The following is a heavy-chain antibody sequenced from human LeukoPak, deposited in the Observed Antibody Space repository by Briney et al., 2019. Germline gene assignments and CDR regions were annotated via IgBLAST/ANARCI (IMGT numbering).Heavy chain of an antibody. D-gene: IGHD6-13*01. J-gene: IGHJ6*02. Sequence: GGSLRLSCAVSGFAFNSYAMHWVRQAPGEGLEWEAFISHDGSAQSYADSVKGRFTISRDNSKNTLYLQMNSLRAEDTAVYYCAIRYSNMDVWGQGTTVTVSS. V-gene: IGHV3-30-3*02. CDR2: ISHDGSAQ. CDR1: GFAFNSYA. CDR3: AIRYSNMDV.